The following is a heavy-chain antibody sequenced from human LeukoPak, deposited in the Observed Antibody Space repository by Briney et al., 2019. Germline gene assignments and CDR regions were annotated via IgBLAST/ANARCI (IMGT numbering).Heavy chain of an antibody. Sequence: GGSLRLSCAASGFTFSDYYMSWIRQAPGKGLEWVSYISSSGSTIYYADSVKGRFTISRDNAKNSLYLQMNSLRAEDTALYYCARVMVAVSSSSGAGGLDYWGQGTLVTVSS. D-gene: IGHD6-6*01. CDR2: ISSSGSTI. CDR3: ARVMVAVSSSSGAGGLDY. CDR1: GFTFSDYY. J-gene: IGHJ4*02. V-gene: IGHV3-11*01.